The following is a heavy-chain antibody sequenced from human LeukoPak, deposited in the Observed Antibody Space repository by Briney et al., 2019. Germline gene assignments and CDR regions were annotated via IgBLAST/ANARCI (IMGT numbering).Heavy chain of an antibody. CDR3: ARRTPQMTTNEYALDI. CDR2: IDHRGST. D-gene: IGHD5-24*01. CDR1: GGSFSAHY. V-gene: IGHV4-34*01. J-gene: IGHJ3*02. Sequence: PSETLSLTCTLYGGSFSAHYWSWIRQSPGKALEWIGEIDHRGSTHYNASLMSRVAMSIDTSNNHFSLKLRSVTAADTAVYYCARRTPQMTTNEYALDIWGQGALVTVSS.